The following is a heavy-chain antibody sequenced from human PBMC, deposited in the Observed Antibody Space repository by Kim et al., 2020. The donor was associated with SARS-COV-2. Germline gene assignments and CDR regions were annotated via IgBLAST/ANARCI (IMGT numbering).Heavy chain of an antibody. CDR1: GDSITYYY. J-gene: IGHJ4*02. CDR3: ARSEGRGSGRQFDY. Sequence: SETLSLTCTVSGDSITYYYCSWIRQLPGKGLEWLGYIYYGGNTNYNPSLKSRVTISLDTSNNQFSLELTSMTAADTAVYYCARSEGRGSGRQFDYWGQGTLVPVSS. D-gene: IGHD6-19*01. V-gene: IGHV4-59*01. CDR2: IYYGGNT.